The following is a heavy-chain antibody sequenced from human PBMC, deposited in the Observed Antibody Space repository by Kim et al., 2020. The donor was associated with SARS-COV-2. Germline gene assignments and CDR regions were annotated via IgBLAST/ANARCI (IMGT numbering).Heavy chain of an antibody. Sequence: DPVKGRLTIPRDNSKNTLYLQMNSLRAEDTAVYYCARDSGYYDSSGPFDYWGQGTLVTVSS. J-gene: IGHJ4*02. V-gene: IGHV3-30*01. CDR3: ARDSGYYDSSGPFDY. D-gene: IGHD3-22*01.